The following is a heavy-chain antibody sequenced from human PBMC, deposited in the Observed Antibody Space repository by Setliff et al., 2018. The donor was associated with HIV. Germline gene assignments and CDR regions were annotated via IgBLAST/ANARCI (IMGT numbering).Heavy chain of an antibody. D-gene: IGHD3-3*01. Sequence: PSETLSLTCTVSGGSFTSRSYYWGWIRQPPGKGLEWIGSIFYSGITYYNPSLKSRLTISVDTSKNQFSLNLTSVTAADTAVYYCARSKTFYDFWGGYYTHGAFKIWGLGTMVTVSS. CDR2: IFYSGIT. CDR1: GGSFTSRSYY. J-gene: IGHJ3*02. CDR3: ARSKTFYDFWGGYYTHGAFKI. V-gene: IGHV4-39*01.